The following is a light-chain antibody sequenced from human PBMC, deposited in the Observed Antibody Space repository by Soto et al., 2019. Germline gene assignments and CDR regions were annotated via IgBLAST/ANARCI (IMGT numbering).Light chain of an antibody. Sequence: SYELTQPPSVSVSPGQMARIPCSGDALAKQYAYWYQQKPGHAPVLVIYKDSERPSGIPERFSGSSSGTTVTLTISGVQAEDEADYYCQSADISGPYVFGIGTKLTVL. V-gene: IGLV3-25*03. J-gene: IGLJ1*01. CDR3: QSADISGPYV. CDR1: ALAKQY. CDR2: KDS.